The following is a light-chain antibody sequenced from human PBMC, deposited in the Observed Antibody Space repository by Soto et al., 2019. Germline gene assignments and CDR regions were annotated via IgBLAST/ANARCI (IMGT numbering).Light chain of an antibody. V-gene: IGKV1-27*01. CDR3: QKYDSAPLA. J-gene: IGKJ4*01. CDR2: AAS. CDR1: QGISRS. Sequence: DVHMTQSPSSLSASVGDRVTITCRASQGISRSLAWYQQKPGQAPKLLIYAASTLQSGVPSRFSGSVSGTDFTLPISSMQPEDVAIYYYQKYDSAPLAFGGVTKVEI.